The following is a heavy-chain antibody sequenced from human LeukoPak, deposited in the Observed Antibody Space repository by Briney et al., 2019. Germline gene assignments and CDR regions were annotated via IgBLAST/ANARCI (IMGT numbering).Heavy chain of an antibody. Sequence: PGGSLRLSCAASGFTFSHYAMHWVRQAPGKGLEWMALISYDGSSKYYADSVKGRFTISRDNSKNTPYLQMNSLRAEDTAVYYCAREGGAYCSSTSCYGPADYWGQGTLVTVSS. CDR2: ISYDGSSK. CDR1: GFTFSHYA. V-gene: IGHV3-30*04. D-gene: IGHD2-2*01. CDR3: AREGGAYCSSTSCYGPADY. J-gene: IGHJ4*02.